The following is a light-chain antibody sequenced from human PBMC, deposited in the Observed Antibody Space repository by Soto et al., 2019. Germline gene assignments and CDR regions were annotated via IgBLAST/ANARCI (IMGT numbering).Light chain of an antibody. V-gene: IGLV2-14*01. Sequence: QSALTQPASVSGSPGQSITISCTGTSSDVGVYDYVSWYQRHPGKAPKLMIYDVSNRPSGVSNRFSGSKSGNTASLTISGLQAEDEADYYCSSYTSSSTLVVFGGGTKLTVL. CDR3: SSYTSSSTLVV. CDR1: SSDVGVYDY. J-gene: IGLJ2*01. CDR2: DVS.